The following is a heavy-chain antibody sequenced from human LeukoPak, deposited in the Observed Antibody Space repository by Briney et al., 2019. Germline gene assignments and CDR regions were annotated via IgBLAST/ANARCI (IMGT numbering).Heavy chain of an antibody. CDR3: ARGWLQLDY. Sequence: GGSLRLSCAASGFTFSSYAMHWVRQAPDKGLEWVANIKQDGGEMYYVDSLKGRFTISRDNAKNSLYLQINSLRAEDTAVYYCARGWLQLDYWGQGALVTVSS. D-gene: IGHD5-24*01. V-gene: IGHV3-7*01. CDR2: IKQDGGEM. CDR1: GFTFSSYA. J-gene: IGHJ4*02.